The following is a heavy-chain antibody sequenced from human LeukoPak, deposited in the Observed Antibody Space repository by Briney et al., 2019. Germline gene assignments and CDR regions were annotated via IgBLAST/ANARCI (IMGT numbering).Heavy chain of an antibody. J-gene: IGHJ4*02. D-gene: IGHD1-26*01. Sequence: ASVKVSCKVSGYTLTELSMHWVRQAPGKGLEWMGGFDPEDGETIYAQKFQGRVTMTEDTSTDTAYMGLSSLRSEDTAVYYCATGDIVGATKGGSFDYWGQGTLVTVSS. CDR1: GYTLTELS. CDR2: FDPEDGET. CDR3: ATGDIVGATKGGSFDY. V-gene: IGHV1-24*01.